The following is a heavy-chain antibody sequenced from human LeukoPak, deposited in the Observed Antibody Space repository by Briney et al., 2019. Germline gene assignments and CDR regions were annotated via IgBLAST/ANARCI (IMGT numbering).Heavy chain of an antibody. V-gene: IGHV3-23*01. CDR1: GFTFSTYA. CDR2: ISGSGGST. CDR3: AKFRGAVAALDY. D-gene: IGHD6-19*01. J-gene: IGHJ4*02. Sequence: GGSLTLSCAASGFTFSTYAMSWVRQAPGKGLEWVSAISGSGGSTYYADSVKGRFTISRDNSKNTLYLQMNSLRAEDTAVYYCAKFRGAVAALDYWGQGTLVTVSS.